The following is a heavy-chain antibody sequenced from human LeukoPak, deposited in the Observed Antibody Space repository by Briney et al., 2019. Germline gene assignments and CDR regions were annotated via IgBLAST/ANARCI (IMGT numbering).Heavy chain of an antibody. CDR3: ARDSGYSYGSFDY. D-gene: IGHD5-18*01. CDR1: GFTLSSNS. J-gene: IGHJ4*02. CDR2: ISTTSSYI. Sequence: GGSLRLSCAASGFTLSSNSMNWVRQAPGKGLEWVSSISTTSSYIYYADSVKGRFTISRDNAENSVYLQMNSLGAEDTAVYYCARDSGYSYGSFDYWGQGTLVTVSS. V-gene: IGHV3-21*01.